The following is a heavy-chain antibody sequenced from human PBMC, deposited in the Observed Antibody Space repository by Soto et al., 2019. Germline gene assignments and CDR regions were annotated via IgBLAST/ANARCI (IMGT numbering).Heavy chain of an antibody. D-gene: IGHD4-17*01. CDR1: GFTFDDYA. V-gene: IGHV3-9*01. CDR2: ISWNSGSI. J-gene: IGHJ4*02. CDR3: AKAHDYGDYYFDY. Sequence: GGSLRLSCAASGFTFDDYAMHWVRQAPGKGLEWVSGISWNSGSIGYADSVKGRFTISRDNAKNSRYLQMNSLRAEDTALYYCAKAHDYGDYYFDYWGQGTLVTVSS.